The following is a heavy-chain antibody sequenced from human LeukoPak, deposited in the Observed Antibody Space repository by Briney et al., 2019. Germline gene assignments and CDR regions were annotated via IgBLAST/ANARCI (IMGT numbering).Heavy chain of an antibody. Sequence: PSETLSLTCTVSGVSISSDYWSWIRQPPEKGLEFLAYISYTETSNYNPSLKSRATISIDTSKNQFSLKLNSVTAADTAIYYCARLGKVDSMTYHYFHLWGRGTLVTVSS. CDR1: GVSISSDY. D-gene: IGHD5-12*01. V-gene: IGHV4-59*01. J-gene: IGHJ2*01. CDR3: ARLGKVDSMTYHYFHL. CDR2: ISYTETS.